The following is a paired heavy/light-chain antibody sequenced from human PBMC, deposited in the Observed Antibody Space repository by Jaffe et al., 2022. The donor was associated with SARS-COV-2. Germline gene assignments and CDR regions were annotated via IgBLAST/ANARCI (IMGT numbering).Heavy chain of an antibody. CDR1: GFTFDDYG. D-gene: IGHD3-3*01. J-gene: IGHJ6*02. CDR3: SGGRNWSGPLDFYYYGLDV. V-gene: IGHV3-9*01. CDR2: ISWNSATI. Sequence: EVQLVESGGGLVQPGRSLRLSCEASGFTFDDYGMHWVRQTPGKGLEWVSGISWNSATINYADFVKGRFTITRDNAKKSLFLQMNSLRTEDTAVYYCSGGRNWSGPLDFYYYGLDVWGQGTTVTVSS.
Light chain of an antibody. V-gene: IGKV1-39*01. CDR3: QQSYNTPWT. CDR2: AAS. Sequence: DIQMTQSPSSLSASVGDRVTITCRASQSIRSYLNWYQQKPGKAPKLLIYAASNLQSGVPSRFSGSGSATDFTLTITSLQPEDFATYYCQQSYNTPWTFGQGTKVEIK. J-gene: IGKJ1*01. CDR1: QSIRSY.